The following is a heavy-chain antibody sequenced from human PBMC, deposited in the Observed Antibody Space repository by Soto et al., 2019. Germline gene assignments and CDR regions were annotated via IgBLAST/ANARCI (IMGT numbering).Heavy chain of an antibody. V-gene: IGHV4-34*01. CDR3: ARVHMVRGVIKAYYGMDV. Sequence: SDTLSLTCAVYGGSFSGYYWSWIRQPPGKGLEWIGEINHSGSTNYNPSLKSRVTISVDTSKNQFSLKLSSVTAADTAVYYCARVHMVRGVIKAYYGMDVWGQGTTVTVSS. CDR2: INHSGST. D-gene: IGHD3-10*01. CDR1: GGSFSGYY. J-gene: IGHJ6*02.